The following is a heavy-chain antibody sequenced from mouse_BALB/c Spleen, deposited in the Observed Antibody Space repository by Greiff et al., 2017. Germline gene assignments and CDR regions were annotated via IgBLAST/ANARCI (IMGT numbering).Heavy chain of an antibody. CDR2: IEPKNGNT. V-gene: IGHV14-1*02. CDR3: ALHLSSNAMDY. CDR1: GFNINDYY. D-gene: IGHD2-3*01. J-gene: IGHJ4*01. Sequence: VQLQQSGAELVRPGASVKLSCKASGFNINDYYMHWVKQRTEQGLEWIGWIEPKNGNTIYDPKFQGKASITADTSTNTAYLQLSRLTSEDTAVYYCALHLSSNAMDYWGQGTTVTVSS.